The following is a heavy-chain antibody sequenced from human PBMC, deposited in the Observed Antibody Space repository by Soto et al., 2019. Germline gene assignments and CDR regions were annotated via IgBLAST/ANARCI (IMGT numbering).Heavy chain of an antibody. CDR2: IVPTLRIT. V-gene: IGHV1-69*08. D-gene: IGHD3-3*02. CDR1: GGTSTIYT. J-gene: IGHJ4*02. CDR3: ATDKYGAGRVGVHF. Sequence: QVQLVQSGAEVKKPGASLRVSCETSGGTSTIYTITWVRQAPGQGLQWMGRIVPTLRITNYAQEFEGRLTITAASSTRTAHIALTSLTSEDAAGYYCATDKYGAGRVGVHFWGQGTVVTVSS.